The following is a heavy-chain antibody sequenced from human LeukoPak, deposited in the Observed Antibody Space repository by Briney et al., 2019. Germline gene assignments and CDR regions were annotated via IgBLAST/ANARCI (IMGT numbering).Heavy chain of an antibody. CDR2: ISSSGTTT. D-gene: IGHD6-19*01. J-gene: IGHJ4*02. V-gene: IGHV3-48*03. CDR1: GFSFSVYE. CDR3: TSLTVASNFDY. Sequence: GGSLRLSCAAPGFSFSVYEMHWVRQAPGKGLEWISDISSSGTTTYYADSVKGRFTISRDNTKNSLYLQMNRLRVEDTAIYYCTSLTVASNFDYWGQGTLVTVSS.